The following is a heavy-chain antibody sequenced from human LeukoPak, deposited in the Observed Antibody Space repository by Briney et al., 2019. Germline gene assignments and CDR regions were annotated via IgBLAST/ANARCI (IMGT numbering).Heavy chain of an antibody. CDR2: INEDGSKK. J-gene: IGHJ6*02. V-gene: IGHV3-7*01. CDR3: ARALNTELDYGDYDAGDYYYYYGMDV. D-gene: IGHD4-17*01. CDR1: GFTFSSYW. Sequence: GGSLRLSCAASGFTFSSYWMSWVRQAPGKGLEWVANINEDGSKKYYVDSVKGRLTISRDNAKKSLYLQMDSLRGGDTAVYYCARALNTELDYGDYDAGDYYYYYGMDVWGQGTTVTVSS.